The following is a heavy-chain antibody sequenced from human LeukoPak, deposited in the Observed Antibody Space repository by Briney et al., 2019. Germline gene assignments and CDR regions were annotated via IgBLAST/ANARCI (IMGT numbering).Heavy chain of an antibody. Sequence: GGSLRLSCAASGFTFSNYAMSWVRQAPGKGQEWVSVISGGGNSTSFADSVKGRFTISRDNSKNTLFLQMNSLRAEDTAVYYCAKRGAHYYFDYWGQGTLVTVSP. J-gene: IGHJ4*01. CDR3: AKRGAHYYFDY. CDR2: ISGGGNST. CDR1: GFTFSNYA. V-gene: IGHV3-23*01.